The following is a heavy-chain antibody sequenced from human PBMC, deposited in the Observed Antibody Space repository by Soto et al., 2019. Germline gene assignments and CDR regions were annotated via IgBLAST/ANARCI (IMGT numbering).Heavy chain of an antibody. J-gene: IGHJ4*02. Sequence: SETLSLTCTVSGDSISSSNYFWGWIRQPLGKGLEWIGTIFYSGSTYYNPSLKSRVSISVDTSKNQFSQRLISVTAADTALYYCARRYGWLYFDYWGQGSLVTVSS. CDR2: IFYSGST. V-gene: IGHV4-39*01. CDR3: ARRYGWLYFDY. D-gene: IGHD6-19*01. CDR1: GDSISSSNYF.